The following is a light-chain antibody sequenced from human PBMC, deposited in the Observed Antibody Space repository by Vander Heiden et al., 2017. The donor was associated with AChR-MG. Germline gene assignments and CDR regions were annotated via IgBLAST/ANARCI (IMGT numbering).Light chain of an antibody. CDR3: AAWDDSLNGWV. Sequence: QSVLTQPPSASGTPGPRVPISCSGSSSNTGRRSVNWYQQCPGTAPKVVISSDNQRPSGVPDRFSGSKSGTSASLAISGLQSEDEADYYCAAWDDSLNGWVFGGGTKLTDL. J-gene: IGLJ3*02. CDR1: SSNTGRRS. V-gene: IGLV1-44*01. CDR2: SDN.